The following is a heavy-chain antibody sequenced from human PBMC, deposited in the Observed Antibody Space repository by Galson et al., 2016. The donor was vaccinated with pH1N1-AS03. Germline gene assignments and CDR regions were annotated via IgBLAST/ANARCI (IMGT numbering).Heavy chain of an antibody. Sequence: SLRLSCAASGFHLSDYYMTWIRPAPGKGLEWVSYIRSNGTTIFYADSVEGRFTIPRDNAKNSLFLQMNSLRAEDTAVYYCARSYGGTSLDIWGQGTMVTVSS. CDR2: IRSNGTTI. V-gene: IGHV3-11*01. D-gene: IGHD4-23*01. J-gene: IGHJ3*02. CDR1: GFHLSDYY. CDR3: ARSYGGTSLDI.